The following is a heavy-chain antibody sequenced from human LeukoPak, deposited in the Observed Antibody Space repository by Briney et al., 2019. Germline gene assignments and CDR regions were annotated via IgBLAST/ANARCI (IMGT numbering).Heavy chain of an antibody. Sequence: GGSLRLSCAASGFTFSSYEMNWVRQAPGKGLEWVSYISGGGRTIYYADSVKGRFTIPRDNAKKLLYLQMNSLRAEDTAVYYCARDGGYSGYDFDHWGQGSLVTVSS. CDR3: ARDGGYSGYDFDH. D-gene: IGHD5-12*01. J-gene: IGHJ4*02. CDR2: ISGGGRTI. V-gene: IGHV3-48*03. CDR1: GFTFSSYE.